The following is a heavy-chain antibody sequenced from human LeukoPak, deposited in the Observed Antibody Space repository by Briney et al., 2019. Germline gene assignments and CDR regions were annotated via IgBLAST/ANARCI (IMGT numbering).Heavy chain of an antibody. V-gene: IGHV3-21*01. J-gene: IGHJ4*02. CDR2: ISSGSRDI. D-gene: IGHD3-10*01. CDR3: ARDLPGLVWFGN. CDR1: GFSFSTYG. Sequence: PGGSLRLSCAASGFSFSTYGMNWVRQAPGKGLEWVSSISSGSRDIYYADSVKGRFTISRDNAKNSLYLQMNSLRAEDTAVYYCARDLPGLVWFGNWGQGSLVTVSS.